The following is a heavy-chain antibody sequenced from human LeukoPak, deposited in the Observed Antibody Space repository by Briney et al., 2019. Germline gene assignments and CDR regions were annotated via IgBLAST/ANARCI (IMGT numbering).Heavy chain of an antibody. Sequence: SETLSLTCAVYGGSFSGYYWSWIRQPPGKGLEWIGEINHSGSTNYNPSLKSRVTISVDTSKNQFSLKLSSVTAADTAVYYCARPSHYWYFDLWGRGTLVTVPS. CDR2: INHSGST. J-gene: IGHJ2*01. CDR3: ARPSHYWYFDL. V-gene: IGHV4-34*01. CDR1: GGSFSGYY.